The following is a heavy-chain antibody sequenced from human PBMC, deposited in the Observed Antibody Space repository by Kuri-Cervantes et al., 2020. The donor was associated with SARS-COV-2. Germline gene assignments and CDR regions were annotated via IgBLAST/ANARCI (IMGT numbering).Heavy chain of an antibody. J-gene: IGHJ6*03. CDR3: ARVAGEGPVYYYYMDV. Sequence: GESLKISCAASGFTFSSYSMNWVRQAPGKGLEWVSYISSSSSTIYYADSVKGRFTISRESGESSLYLHMNSLRGDDTAVYYCARVAGEGPVYYYYMDVWGKGTAVTVSS. CDR1: GFTFSSYS. CDR2: ISSSSSTI. V-gene: IGHV3-48*04.